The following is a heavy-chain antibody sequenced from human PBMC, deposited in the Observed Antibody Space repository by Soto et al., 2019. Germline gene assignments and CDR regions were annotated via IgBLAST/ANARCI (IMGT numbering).Heavy chain of an antibody. D-gene: IGHD3-22*01. J-gene: IGHJ4*02. CDR2: ISARNGDT. CDR1: GYTFSTNG. Sequence: ASVKVSCKASGYTFSTNGIIWVRQAPGQHLEWLGWISARNGDTKYAQGFQGRVTLTTDAATSTAYMELMTLRSDDTAVHFCARVPLLPNPAAGFWGQRTLVTVSS. V-gene: IGHV1-18*04. CDR3: ARVPLLPNPAAGF.